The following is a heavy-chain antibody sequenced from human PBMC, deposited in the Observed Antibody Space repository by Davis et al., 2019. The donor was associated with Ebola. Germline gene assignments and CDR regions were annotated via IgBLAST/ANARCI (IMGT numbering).Heavy chain of an antibody. D-gene: IGHD3-3*01. V-gene: IGHV4-34*01. Sequence: MPGGSLRLSCAVYGGSFSGYYWSWIRQPPGKGLEWIGEINHSGSTNYNPSLKSRVTISVDTSKNQFSLKLSSVTAADTAVYYCARGSGWFDPWGQGTLVTVSS. CDR3: ARGSGWFDP. CDR2: INHSGST. J-gene: IGHJ5*02. CDR1: GGSFSGYY.